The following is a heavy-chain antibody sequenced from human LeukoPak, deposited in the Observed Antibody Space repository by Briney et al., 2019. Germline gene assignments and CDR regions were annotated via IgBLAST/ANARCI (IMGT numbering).Heavy chain of an antibody. J-gene: IGHJ6*03. CDR2: INPSGGST. CDR3: ARGAQDSSHYYYYMDV. D-gene: IGHD6-13*01. CDR1: GYTFTSYY. Sequence: ASVKVSCKASGYTFTSYYMHWVRQAPGQGLEWMGIINPSGGSTSYAQKFQGRVTMTRDMSTSTVYMELSSLRSEDTAVYYCARGAQDSSHYYYYMDVWGKGTTVTVSS. V-gene: IGHV1-46*01.